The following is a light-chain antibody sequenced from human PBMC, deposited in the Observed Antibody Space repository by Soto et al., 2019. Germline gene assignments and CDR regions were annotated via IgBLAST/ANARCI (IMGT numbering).Light chain of an antibody. CDR2: GAS. J-gene: IGKJ5*01. CDR3: QQYNNWPFS. CDR1: QSVSSN. Sequence: EIVLTQSPATLSLSPGERATLSCRASQSVSSNLAWYQQKPGQAPRLLIYGASTRATGVPARFSGTGSETDFTLTISGLQSDDSAVYFCQQYNNWPFSFGQGTRLEIK. V-gene: IGKV3-15*01.